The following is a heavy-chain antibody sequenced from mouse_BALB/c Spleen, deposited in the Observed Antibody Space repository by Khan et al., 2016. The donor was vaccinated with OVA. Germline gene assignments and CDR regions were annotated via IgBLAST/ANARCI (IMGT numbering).Heavy chain of an antibody. D-gene: IGHD1-1*01. CDR3: TRIYRSDFDY. J-gene: IGHJ2*01. CDR2: INPHIGET. CDR1: GYSFTGYF. Sequence: VQLKQSGPELARPGDSVKISCKASGYSFTGYFLNWVMQSHGKSLEWIGRINPHIGETFYNQRFKDKATLTVDESSSTAHMELRSLASEDSAVYYCTRIYRSDFDYWGQGTTLTVSS. V-gene: IGHV1-20*01.